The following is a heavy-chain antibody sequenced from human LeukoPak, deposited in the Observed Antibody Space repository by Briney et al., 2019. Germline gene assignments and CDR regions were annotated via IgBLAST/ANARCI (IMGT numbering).Heavy chain of an antibody. Sequence: ASVKVSCKASGGTLSSYAISWVRQAPGQGLEWMGWISAYNGNTNYAQKHQGRVTMTTDTSTSTAYMELRSLRSDDTAVYYCARRQYDFWSGYYGDYYYGMDVWGQGTTVTVSS. J-gene: IGHJ6*02. CDR3: ARRQYDFWSGYYGDYYYGMDV. D-gene: IGHD3-3*01. CDR2: ISAYNGNT. V-gene: IGHV1-18*01. CDR1: GGTLSSYA.